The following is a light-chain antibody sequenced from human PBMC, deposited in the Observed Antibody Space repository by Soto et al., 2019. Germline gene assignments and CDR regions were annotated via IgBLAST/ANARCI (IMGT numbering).Light chain of an antibody. Sequence: EIVLTQSPGTLSLSPGERATLSCRASQSVSSSYLAWYQQKPGQAPRLLIYVASSRATGIPDRFSGSGSGTDFTLIIISLEPDDFAVYYCQQYGSSPPYPFGQGTKLEIK. CDR1: QSVSSSY. CDR3: QQYGSSPPYP. V-gene: IGKV3-20*01. J-gene: IGKJ2*01. CDR2: VAS.